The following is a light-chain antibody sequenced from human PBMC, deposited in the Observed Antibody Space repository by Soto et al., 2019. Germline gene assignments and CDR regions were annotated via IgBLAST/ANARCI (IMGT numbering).Light chain of an antibody. J-gene: IGKJ2*03. CDR2: AAS. Sequence: DIQMTQSPSSLSASVGDRVTIACRASQGITNFLAWFQLKPGKAPKSLIYAASSLHSGVPSKFSGEGSGTDFTLTINNLQPEDFATYYCLQYKTYPYSFGQGTNLEIK. V-gene: IGKV1-16*02. CDR1: QGITNF. CDR3: LQYKTYPYS.